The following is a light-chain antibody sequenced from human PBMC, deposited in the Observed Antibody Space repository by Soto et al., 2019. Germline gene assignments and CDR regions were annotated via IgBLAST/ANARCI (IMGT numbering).Light chain of an antibody. CDR3: QQFGTSPGT. Sequence: PGERATLSCRASQSVTSNSLAWYQHKLGQAPRLLIYDASSRATGTPDRFSASGSGTDFTLTISRLEPEDFAVYFCQQFGTSPGTFGPGTKVDIK. J-gene: IGKJ3*01. V-gene: IGKV3-20*01. CDR1: QSVTSNS. CDR2: DAS.